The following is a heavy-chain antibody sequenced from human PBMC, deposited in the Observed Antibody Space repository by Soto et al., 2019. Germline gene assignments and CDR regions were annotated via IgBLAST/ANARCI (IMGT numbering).Heavy chain of an antibody. Sequence: SETLSLTCTVSGGSISSYYWSWIRQPPGKGLEWIGYIYYSGSTNYNPSLKSRVTISVDTSKNQFSLKLSSVTAADTAVYYCARAGYCSGGSCYSLAYCGQGTLVTVSS. CDR2: IYYSGST. CDR1: GGSISSYY. CDR3: ARAGYCSGGSCYSLAY. V-gene: IGHV4-59*01. J-gene: IGHJ4*02. D-gene: IGHD2-15*01.